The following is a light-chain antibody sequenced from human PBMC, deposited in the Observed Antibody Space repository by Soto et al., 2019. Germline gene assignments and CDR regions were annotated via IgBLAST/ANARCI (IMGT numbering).Light chain of an antibody. V-gene: IGKV3D-20*01. CDR3: EQYDTSLT. Sequence: IVLTQSPASLPLSPVERATLSCGASHTIASVYLAWYQHKPGLAPRLLIYDTSIRATGIPDRFTGSGSGTDFTLTTSRLEPEDFAVDYCEQYDTSLTFGGGTKVEIK. CDR1: HTIASVY. J-gene: IGKJ4*01. CDR2: DTS.